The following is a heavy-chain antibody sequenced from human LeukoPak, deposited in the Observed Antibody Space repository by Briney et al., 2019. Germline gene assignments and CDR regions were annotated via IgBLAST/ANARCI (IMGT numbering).Heavy chain of an antibody. CDR2: IYHSGST. J-gene: IGHJ4*02. CDR1: GGSISSAGYS. D-gene: IGHD3-16*01. Sequence: PSETLSLTCAVSGGSISSAGYSWSWIRQPPGMGLEWIGYIYHSGSTYYNSSLKSRVTISVDRSKNQFSLKLTSVTAADTAVYYCARLGRYDYFIDYWGQGTLVTVSS. CDR3: ARLGRYDYFIDY. V-gene: IGHV4-30-2*01.